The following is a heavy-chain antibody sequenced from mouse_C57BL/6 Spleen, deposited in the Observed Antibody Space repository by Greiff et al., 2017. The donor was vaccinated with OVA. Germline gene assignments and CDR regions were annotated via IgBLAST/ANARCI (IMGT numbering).Heavy chain of an antibody. J-gene: IGHJ2*01. D-gene: IGHD2-2*01. CDR3: ARGSNGSYFDY. V-gene: IGHV1-69*01. CDR2: IDPSDSYT. Sequence: QVQLQQPGAELVMPGASVKLSCKASGYTFTSYWMHWVKQRPGQGLEWIGEIDPSDSYTNYNQKFKGKSTLTVDKSSSTAYMQLSSLTSEDSAVYYCARGSNGSYFDYWGQGTTLTVSS. CDR1: GYTFTSYW.